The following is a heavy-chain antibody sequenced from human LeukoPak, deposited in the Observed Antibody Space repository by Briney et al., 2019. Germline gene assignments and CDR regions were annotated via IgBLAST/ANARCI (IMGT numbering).Heavy chain of an antibody. D-gene: IGHD3-3*01. J-gene: IGHJ4*02. CDR1: GLTVSRNY. Sequence: PGGSLRLSCAASGLTVSRNYMNWVRQAPGKGLEWVSGISGSGGSTYYADSVEGRFTISRDNSKNTLYLQMNSLRVEDTAVYYCAKQYDFWSGPDYWGQGTLVTVSS. CDR3: AKQYDFWSGPDY. V-gene: IGHV3-23*01. CDR2: ISGSGGST.